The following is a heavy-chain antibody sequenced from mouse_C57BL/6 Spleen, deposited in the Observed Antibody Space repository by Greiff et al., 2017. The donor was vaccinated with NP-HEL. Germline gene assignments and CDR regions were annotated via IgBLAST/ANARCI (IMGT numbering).Heavy chain of an antibody. CDR1: GYTFTDYE. J-gene: IGHJ2*01. D-gene: IGHD1-1*02. Sequence: VQLQQPGAELVKPGASVKLSCKASGYTFTDYEMHWVKQTPVHGLEWIGAIDPETGGTAYNQKFKGKAILTADKSSSTAYMELRSLTSEDSAVYYCTRDYPPYYWGQGTTLTVSS. V-gene: IGHV1-15*01. CDR2: IDPETGGT. CDR3: TRDYPPYY.